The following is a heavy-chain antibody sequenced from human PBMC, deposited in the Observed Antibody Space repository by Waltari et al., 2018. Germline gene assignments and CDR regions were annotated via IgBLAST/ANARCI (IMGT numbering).Heavy chain of an antibody. D-gene: IGHD2-15*01. CDR1: GYSFTSYW. V-gene: IGHV5-51*01. CDR2: IYPGDSDT. Sequence: EVQLVQSGAEVKKPGESLKISCKGSGYSFTSYWIGWVRQMPGKGLEWMGIIYPGDSDTRYSPSFQGQVTISADKSISTAYLQWSSLKASDTAMYYCASTRAYCSGGSCYYYYGMDVWGQGTTVTVSS. CDR3: ASTRAYCSGGSCYYYYGMDV. J-gene: IGHJ6*02.